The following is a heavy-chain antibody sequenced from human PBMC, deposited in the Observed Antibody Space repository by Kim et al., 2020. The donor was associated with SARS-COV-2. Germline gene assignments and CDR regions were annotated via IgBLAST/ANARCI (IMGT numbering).Heavy chain of an antibody. CDR3: AGAVYTTSWYTALYY. CDR1: GGSISSYY. V-gene: IGHV4-59*01. Sequence: SETLSLTCTVSGGSISSYYWSWIRQPPGKGLEWIGYIYYSGSTNYNPSLKSRVTISVDTSKNQVSLKLSSVTAVDTAVYYCAGAVYTTSWYTALYYWGQGTLVTVSS. CDR2: IYYSGST. D-gene: IGHD6-13*01. J-gene: IGHJ4*02.